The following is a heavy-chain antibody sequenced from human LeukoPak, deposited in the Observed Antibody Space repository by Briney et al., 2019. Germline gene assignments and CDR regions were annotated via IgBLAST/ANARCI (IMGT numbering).Heavy chain of an antibody. V-gene: IGHV5-51*01. D-gene: IGHD2-2*01. J-gene: IGHJ3*02. CDR2: TYPGDSDT. CDR3: ARGHCSSTSCSGDAFDI. Sequence: GESLKISCKGSGYTFTTYWIAWVRQMPGKGLEWMGITYPGDSDTRYSPSFQGQVTISADKSVSTAYLQWSRLKASDTAMYYCARGHCSSTSCSGDAFDIWGRGTMVTVSS. CDR1: GYTFTTYW.